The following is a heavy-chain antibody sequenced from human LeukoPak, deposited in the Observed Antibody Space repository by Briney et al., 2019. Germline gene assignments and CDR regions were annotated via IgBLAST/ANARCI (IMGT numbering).Heavy chain of an antibody. Sequence: PGGSLRLSCAASGFTFSSYAMSWVRQAPGKGLEWVSAISGSGGSTYYADSVKGRFTISRDNSKSTLYLQMNSLRAEDTAVYYCAKGGTSSSWYVRRTNWFDPWGQGTPVTVSS. CDR3: AKGGTSSSWYVRRTNWFDP. D-gene: IGHD6-13*01. CDR2: ISGSGGST. CDR1: GFTFSSYA. V-gene: IGHV3-23*01. J-gene: IGHJ5*02.